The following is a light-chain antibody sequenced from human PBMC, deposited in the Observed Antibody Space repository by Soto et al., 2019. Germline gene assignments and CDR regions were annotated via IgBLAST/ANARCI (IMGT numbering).Light chain of an antibody. V-gene: IGKV3-15*01. CDR2: GAS. CDR1: QSVRRD. Sequence: ERVMTQSPATLSVSPGERSTLSCMAIQSVRRDLAWYQHKPGKAPRLLIYGASTRATGIPARFSGRGSGTEFTLTISSLQSVDFEVYYCQQYDNWPQTFGQGTKVDIK. CDR3: QQYDNWPQT. J-gene: IGKJ1*01.